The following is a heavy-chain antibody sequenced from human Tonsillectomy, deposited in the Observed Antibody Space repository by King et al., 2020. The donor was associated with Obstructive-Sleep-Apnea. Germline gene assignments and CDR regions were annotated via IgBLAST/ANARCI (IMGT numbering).Heavy chain of an antibody. CDR1: GFSLINYA. V-gene: IGHV3-30*02. J-gene: IGHJ5*02. CDR3: VKERTGYYHES. CDR2: ISYDGNYA. Sequence: VQLVESGGGVVQPGASLRLSCATSGFSLINYAMHWVRQAPGKGLEWVAYISYDGNYADYIESVRGRFTISKDKSKNTLYLEMNSLRPEDMAVYYCVKERTGYYHESWGQGTLVTVSS. D-gene: IGHD3/OR15-3a*01.